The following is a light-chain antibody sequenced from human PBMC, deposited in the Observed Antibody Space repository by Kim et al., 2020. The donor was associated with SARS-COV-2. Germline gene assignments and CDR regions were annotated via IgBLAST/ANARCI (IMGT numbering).Light chain of an antibody. CDR2: KAS. Sequence: ATVGDRVTITCRASQNINKWLAWYQQKPGKAPNVLIYKASSVVSGVPSRFTGSGSGTEFTLTISSLQPDDMATYYCQHYNAYPVSFGGGTKVDIK. V-gene: IGKV1-5*03. J-gene: IGKJ4*01. CDR1: QNINKW. CDR3: QHYNAYPVS.